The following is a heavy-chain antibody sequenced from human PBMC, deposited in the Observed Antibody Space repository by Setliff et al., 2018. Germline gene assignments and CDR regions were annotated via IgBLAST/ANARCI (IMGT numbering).Heavy chain of an antibody. Sequence: SETLSLTCIVSGDSISGYFWSWIRQAPGKGLEWIGYIQKRGSTTTKYNPSLGSRISMSIDTSMNQFSLQLSSVSDGDTAVYYCARYRNYFDSSGQTQYYFDYWGQGTLVTVSS. CDR2: IQKRGSTTT. CDR1: GDSISGYF. J-gene: IGHJ4*02. CDR3: ARYRNYFDSSGQTQYYFDY. V-gene: IGHV4-59*01. D-gene: IGHD3-22*01.